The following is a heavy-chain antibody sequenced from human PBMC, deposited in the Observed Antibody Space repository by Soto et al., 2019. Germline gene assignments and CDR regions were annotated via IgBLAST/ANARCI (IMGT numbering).Heavy chain of an antibody. V-gene: IGHV4-39*01. J-gene: IGHJ4*02. CDR2: IYYSGKT. CDR3: AKNLPRTGRFDY. Sequence: PSETLSLTCTLSGASITSTTYFWAWIRKPPGKGLEWVGSIYYSGKTRYNPSLKSRVTISVDRSKNQFSLQMSSVTAADTAVYYCAKNLPRTGRFDYWGQGSLVT. CDR1: GASITSTTYF.